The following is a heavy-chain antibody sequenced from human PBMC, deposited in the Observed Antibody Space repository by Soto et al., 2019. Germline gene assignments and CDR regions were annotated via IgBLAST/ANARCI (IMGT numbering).Heavy chain of an antibody. CDR3: ATNTSGYFPD. CDR1: GGTFRRY. D-gene: IGHD3-22*01. CDR2: IIDMYGTA. J-gene: IGHJ4*02. Sequence: QVQLVQSGAEVKKPGSSMKVSCKASGGTFRRYISWVRQAPGQGLEWMGGIIDMYGTANYAQKFQGRVTITADEFTSTASMELSSLKPDDTGVYYCATNTSGYFPDWGQGTLVTVSS. V-gene: IGHV1-69*01.